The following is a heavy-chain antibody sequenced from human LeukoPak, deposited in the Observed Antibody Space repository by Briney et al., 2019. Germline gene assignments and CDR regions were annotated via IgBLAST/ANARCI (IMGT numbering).Heavy chain of an antibody. D-gene: IGHD6-13*01. Sequence: ASVKVSCKASGVTFRSYTISWVRQAPGQGLEWMGGIIPMFGTPNYAQKFQGRVTITADKSTSPAYMELSSLRSEDTAVYYCARDMVGSSRLRVFDLWGRGTLVTVSS. CDR1: GVTFRSYT. CDR3: ARDMVGSSRLRVFDL. V-gene: IGHV1-69*06. CDR2: IIPMFGTP. J-gene: IGHJ2*01.